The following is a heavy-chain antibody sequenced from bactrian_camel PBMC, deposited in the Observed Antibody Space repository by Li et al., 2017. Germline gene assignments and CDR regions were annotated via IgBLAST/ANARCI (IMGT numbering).Heavy chain of an antibody. V-gene: IGHV3S40*01. Sequence: DVQLVESGGDSVQAGGSLTLSCAASKFHSGFVFSTWCMAWFRQAPGQKREGVAYIYSGSGRTYYADSVKGRFTISQDNAKNTLYLQMNSLKPEDTAMYYCAADYRTFMCGSRDPTTGARGPRSPSP. D-gene: IGHD2*01. J-gene: IGHJ4*01. CDR3: AADYRTFMCGSRDPTT. CDR2: IYSGSGRT. CDR1: KFHSGFVFSTWC.